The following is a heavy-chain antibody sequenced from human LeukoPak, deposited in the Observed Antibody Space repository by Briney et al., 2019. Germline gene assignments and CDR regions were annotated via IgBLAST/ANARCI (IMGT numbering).Heavy chain of an antibody. CDR1: GYTFTSYY. J-gene: IGHJ3*02. D-gene: IGHD1-26*01. V-gene: IGHV1-46*01. Sequence: ASVKVSCKASGYTFTSYYMHWVRQAPGQGLEWMGIINPSGGSTNYAQKLQGRVTMTTDTSTSTAYMELRSLRSDDTAVYYCARDHGSGSERPDAFDIWGQGTMVTVSS. CDR3: ARDHGSGSERPDAFDI. CDR2: INPSGGST.